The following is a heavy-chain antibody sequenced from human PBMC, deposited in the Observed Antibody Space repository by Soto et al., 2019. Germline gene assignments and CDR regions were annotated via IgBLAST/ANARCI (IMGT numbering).Heavy chain of an antibody. V-gene: IGHV4-30-4*02. D-gene: IGHD3-22*01. CDR1: GRTISSGDYY. J-gene: IGHJ4*02. CDR2: IYYSGST. Sequence: PSDTLSLTCTVSGRTISSGDYYRRWIRQPPGKGLEWIGYIYYSGSTYYNPSLKSRVTISVDTSKNQVSLKLSSVTAADTAVYYCARGSYYYDSSGYYQHWGQGTLVTVPS. CDR3: ARGSYYYDSSGYYQH.